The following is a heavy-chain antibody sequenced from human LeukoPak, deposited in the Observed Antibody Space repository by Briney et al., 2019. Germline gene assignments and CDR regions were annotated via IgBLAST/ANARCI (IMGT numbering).Heavy chain of an antibody. V-gene: IGHV3-49*03. Sequence: GGSLRLSCTASGFTCGDYTMSWFRQAPGKGLEWVGFIRSKAYGGTTEYAASVKGRFTISRDNSKNTLYLQMNSLRAEDTALYYCARGPRAPYYGMDVWGQGTTVTVSS. CDR2: IRSKAYGGTT. CDR1: GFTCGDYT. J-gene: IGHJ6*02. CDR3: ARGPRAPYYGMDV.